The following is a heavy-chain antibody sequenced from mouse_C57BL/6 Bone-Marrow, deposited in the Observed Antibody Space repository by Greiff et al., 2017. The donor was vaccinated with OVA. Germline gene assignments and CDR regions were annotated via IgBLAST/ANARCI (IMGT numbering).Heavy chain of an antibody. CDR1: GYSFTDYN. CDR2: INPNYGTT. CDR3: ARDGRTSFAY. Sequence: VQLLQSGPELVQPGASVKISCKASGYSFTDYNMNWVKQSTGKSLEWIGVINPNYGTTSYNQKFKGKSTLTVYQSYSTAYMQLNSLRTEDSAVYYWARDGRTSFAYWGQGTLVTVSA. J-gene: IGHJ3*01. D-gene: IGHD1-1*01. V-gene: IGHV1-39*01.